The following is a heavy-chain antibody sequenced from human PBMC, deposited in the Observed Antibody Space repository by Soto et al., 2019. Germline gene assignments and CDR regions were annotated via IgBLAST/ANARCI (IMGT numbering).Heavy chain of an antibody. J-gene: IGHJ3*02. Sequence: GGSLRLSCAASGFTFSSYSMNWVRQAPGKGLEWVSYISSSSSTIYYADSVKGRFTISRDNAKNSLYLQMNSLRDEDTAVYYCARDRRDIVVVVAAERADAFDIWGQGTMVTVSS. V-gene: IGHV3-48*02. CDR1: GFTFSSYS. D-gene: IGHD2-15*01. CDR2: ISSSSSTI. CDR3: ARDRRDIVVVVAAERADAFDI.